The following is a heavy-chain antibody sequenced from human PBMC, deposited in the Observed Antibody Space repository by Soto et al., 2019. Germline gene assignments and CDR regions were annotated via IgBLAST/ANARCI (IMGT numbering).Heavy chain of an antibody. CDR3: ARDIAPAGTFAW. V-gene: IGHV4-59*01. J-gene: IGHJ4*02. CDR1: GGSISSYY. D-gene: IGHD6-13*01. CDR2: IYYSGST. Sequence: SETLSLTCTVSGGSISSYYWSWIRQPPGKGLEWIGCIYYSGSTNYNPSLKSRVTISADTSKNQFSLKLSSVTAADTAVYYCARDIAPAGTFAWWGQGTLVTVSS.